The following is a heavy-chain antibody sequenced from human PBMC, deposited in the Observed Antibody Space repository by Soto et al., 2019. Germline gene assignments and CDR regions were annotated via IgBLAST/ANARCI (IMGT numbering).Heavy chain of an antibody. D-gene: IGHD2-21*02. J-gene: IGHJ6*02. V-gene: IGHV1-3*01. CDR1: GYTFTSYA. CDR2: IIPVFGNT. Sequence: ASVKVSCKASGYTFTSYAMHGVRQAPGQRLEWMGWIIPVFGNTKYSQKFQGRVTMTADESTSTAYMELSSLRSEDTAVYYCARDYGVVTATSPYYYYYGMDVWGQGTTVTVSS. CDR3: ARDYGVVTATSPYYYYYGMDV.